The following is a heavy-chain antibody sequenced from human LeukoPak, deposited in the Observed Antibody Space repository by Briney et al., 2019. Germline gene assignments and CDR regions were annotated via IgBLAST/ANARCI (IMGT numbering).Heavy chain of an antibody. D-gene: IGHD3-9*01. J-gene: IGHJ4*02. CDR2: IAFDGSNK. CDR1: GFTFSMYG. CDR3: AKDESHDILTGYYRPQPFDY. V-gene: IGHV3-30*18. Sequence: GKSLRLSCAASGFTFSMYGMHWVRQAPGKGLEWVAVIAFDGSNKYYADSVKGRFTISRDNSKNTLYLQMNSLRSEDRAVYYCAKDESHDILTGYYRPQPFDYWGQGTLVTVSS.